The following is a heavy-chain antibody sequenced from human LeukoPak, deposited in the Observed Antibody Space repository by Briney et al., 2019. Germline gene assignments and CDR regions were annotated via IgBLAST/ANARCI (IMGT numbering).Heavy chain of an antibody. D-gene: IGHD5-12*01. J-gene: IGHJ4*02. CDR2: ISSNGGST. Sequence: GGSLRLSCSASGFTFSSYAMHWVRQAPGKGLEYVSAISSNGGSTYYADSVKGRFTISRDNSKNTLYLQMSSLRAEDTAVYYCVKGYSGYDFNSDYWGQGTLVTVPS. CDR1: GFTFSSYA. CDR3: VKGYSGYDFNSDY. V-gene: IGHV3-64D*06.